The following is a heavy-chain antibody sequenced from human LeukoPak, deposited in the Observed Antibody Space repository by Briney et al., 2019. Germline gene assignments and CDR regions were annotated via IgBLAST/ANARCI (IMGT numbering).Heavy chain of an antibody. CDR1: GGSISSSSYY. Sequence: SETLSLTRTVSGGSISSSSYYWGWIRQPPGKGLEWIGSISYTGSTYYNPSLKSRVTISVDTSKNQFSLKLSSVTAADTAVYYCARSYDSSGYFFDYWGQGTLVTVSS. CDR2: ISYTGST. D-gene: IGHD3-22*01. J-gene: IGHJ4*02. CDR3: ARSYDSSGYFFDY. V-gene: IGHV4-39*07.